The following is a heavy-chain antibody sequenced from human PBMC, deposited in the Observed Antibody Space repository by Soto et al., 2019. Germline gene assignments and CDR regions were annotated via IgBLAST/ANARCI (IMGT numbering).Heavy chain of an antibody. CDR1: GFTFSRHW. V-gene: IGHV3-74*01. CDR2: INTDGKTT. J-gene: IGHJ4*02. Sequence: EVQLVESGGGLVQPGGSLRLSCAASGFTFSRHWMHWVRQAPGKGLVWVSRINTDGKTTTYADSVKGRFTISRDNAKNTLYLQMTSLRAEDTAVYYCARDTPFSGSGPHFDYWGLGTLVTVSS. CDR3: ARDTPFSGSGPHFDY. D-gene: IGHD3-10*01.